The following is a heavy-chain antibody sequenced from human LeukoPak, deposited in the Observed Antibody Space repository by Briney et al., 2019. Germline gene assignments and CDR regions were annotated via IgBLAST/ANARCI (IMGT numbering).Heavy chain of an antibody. CDR1: GFTFSSYS. CDR2: ISSSSSDI. D-gene: IGHD3-10*01. J-gene: IGHJ4*02. Sequence: GGSLRLSCAASGFTFSSYSMNWVRQAPGKGLEWVSYISSSSSDIYYADSVKGRFTISRDNAKNSLYLQMNSLRAEDTAVYYCASNSMVRGKGTDYWGQGTLVTVSS. CDR3: ASNSMVRGKGTDY. V-gene: IGHV3-21*05.